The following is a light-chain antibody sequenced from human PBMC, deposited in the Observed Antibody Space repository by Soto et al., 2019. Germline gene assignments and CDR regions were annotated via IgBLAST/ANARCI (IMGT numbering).Light chain of an antibody. CDR2: AVT. V-gene: IGLV2-14*01. CDR3: TSYTGSSTLGV. Sequence: QSALTQPASVSGSPGQSITISCTGNSSNVGGYNYVSWYQQHPGKAPKLIIYAVTDRPSGVSSRFSGSKSGNTASLTISGLQAEDEAHYYCTSYTGSSTLGVFGVGTKLTVL. J-gene: IGLJ2*01. CDR1: SSNVGGYNY.